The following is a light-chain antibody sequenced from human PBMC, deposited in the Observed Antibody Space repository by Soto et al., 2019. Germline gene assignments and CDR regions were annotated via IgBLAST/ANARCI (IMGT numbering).Light chain of an antibody. CDR1: QSVGGN. CDR3: QHYGAAPIT. V-gene: IGKV3-20*01. CDR2: GAS. J-gene: IGKJ5*01. Sequence: IVLTQSPDTLSVSPGDRATLSCRASQSVGGNVAWYQQIPGQPPKLLIFGASSRATGIADKFSGSGSGTDFTLTISRLEPADFALYYCQHYGAAPITFGQGTRLEI.